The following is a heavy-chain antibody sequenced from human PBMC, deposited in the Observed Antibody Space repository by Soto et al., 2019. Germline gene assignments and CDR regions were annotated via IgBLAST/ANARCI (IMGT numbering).Heavy chain of an antibody. CDR3: ARRYCSRADCYSDS. J-gene: IGHJ4*02. CDR2: IDPGGSSA. CDR1: GYTFFSFW. D-gene: IGHD2-2*01. Sequence: GESLKIACHGSGYTFFSFWIVWVRQVPGKGLEWVGRIDPGGSSATYSPTFQGHVTISADRSTRSAYLQWRSLRASDTAIYFCARRYCSRADCYSDSWGQGSLVTVSS. V-gene: IGHV5-10-1*01.